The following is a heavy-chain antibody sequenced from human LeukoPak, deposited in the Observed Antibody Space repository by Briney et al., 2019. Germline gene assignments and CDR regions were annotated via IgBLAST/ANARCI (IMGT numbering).Heavy chain of an antibody. D-gene: IGHD3-10*01. V-gene: IGHV4-4*07. CDR1: DGSMSSYY. J-gene: IGHJ4*02. CDR3: SREITMIRGVISPLGY. Sequence: SETLSLTCTVSDGSMSSYYWSWIRQPAGRGLEWIGRIYTGGSTYYNPSLKSRVTMSVDTSEKQFSLNLSSVTAADTAVYYCSREITMIRGVISPLGYWGQGILVTVSS. CDR2: IYTGGST.